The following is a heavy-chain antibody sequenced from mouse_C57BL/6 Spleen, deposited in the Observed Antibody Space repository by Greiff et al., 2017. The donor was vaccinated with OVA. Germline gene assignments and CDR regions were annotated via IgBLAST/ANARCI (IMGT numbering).Heavy chain of an antibody. CDR2: ISYSGST. Sequence: DVMLVESGPGMVKPSQSLSLTCTVTGYSITSGYDWHWIRHFPGNKLEWMGYISYSGSTNYNPSLKSRISITHDTSKNHFFLTLNSVTTEDTATYYCARGSLDYYGSSWFAYWGQGTLVTVSA. D-gene: IGHD1-1*01. CDR3: ARGSLDYYGSSWFAY. V-gene: IGHV3-1*01. J-gene: IGHJ3*01. CDR1: GYSITSGYD.